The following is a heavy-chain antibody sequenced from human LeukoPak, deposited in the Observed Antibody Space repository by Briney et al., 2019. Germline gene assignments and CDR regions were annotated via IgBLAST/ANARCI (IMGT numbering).Heavy chain of an antibody. Sequence: GGSLRLSCAASGFTFHDYAMHWVRQAPGKGLEWVSGISWHSGSIGYADSVKGRFTISRDNAKNSLYLQMNSLRAEDTALYYCARGCSSTSCYYYYGMDVWGQGTTVTVSS. CDR3: ARGCSSTSCYYYYGMDV. D-gene: IGHD2-2*01. CDR2: ISWHSGSI. J-gene: IGHJ6*02. V-gene: IGHV3-9*01. CDR1: GFTFHDYA.